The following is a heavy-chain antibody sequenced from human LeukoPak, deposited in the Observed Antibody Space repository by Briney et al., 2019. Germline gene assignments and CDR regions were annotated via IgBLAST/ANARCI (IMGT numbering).Heavy chain of an antibody. J-gene: IGHJ3*02. Sequence: SDTLSLTFTVSGGSISSYYWSWIRQPAGKGLEWIGRIYTSGSTNYNPSLKSRVTMSVDTSKNQFSLKLSSVTAADTAVYYCARDRELLWFGSKGAFDIWGQGTMVTVSS. CDR1: GGSISSYY. CDR2: IYTSGST. D-gene: IGHD3-10*01. V-gene: IGHV4-4*07. CDR3: ARDRELLWFGSKGAFDI.